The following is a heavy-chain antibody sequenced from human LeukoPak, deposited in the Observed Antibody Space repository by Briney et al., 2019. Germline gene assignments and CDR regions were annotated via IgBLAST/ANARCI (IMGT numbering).Heavy chain of an antibody. CDR3: AREGQDIVVVVAAPDAFDI. Sequence: AGGSLRLSCAASGFTFSSYSMNWVRQAPGKGLEWVSSISSSSSYIYYADSVKGRVTISRDNAKNSLYLQMNSLRAEDTAVYYCAREGQDIVVVVAAPDAFDIWGQGTMVTVSS. CDR1: GFTFSSYS. J-gene: IGHJ3*02. V-gene: IGHV3-21*01. CDR2: ISSSSSYI. D-gene: IGHD2-15*01.